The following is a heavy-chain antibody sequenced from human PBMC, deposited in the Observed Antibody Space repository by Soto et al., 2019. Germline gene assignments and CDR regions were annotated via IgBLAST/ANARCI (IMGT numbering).Heavy chain of an antibody. CDR1: GFTFSNYA. CDR3: AKTEQGLIAYFDD. CDR2: ITGNGGST. Sequence: GGSLRLSCAASGFTFSNYAMSWVRQAPGKGLEWVSGITGNGGSTYYADSVKGRFTISRDNSRNTVYLQMNSLRAEDTAVYYWAKTEQGLIAYFDDWGQRTLVTV. V-gene: IGHV3-23*01. J-gene: IGHJ4*02. D-gene: IGHD6-19*01.